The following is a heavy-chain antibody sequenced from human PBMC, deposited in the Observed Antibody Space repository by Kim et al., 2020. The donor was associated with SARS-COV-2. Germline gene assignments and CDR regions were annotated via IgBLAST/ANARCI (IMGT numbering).Heavy chain of an antibody. CDR2: GGNT. Sequence: GGNTIYADSVKGRFTVSRDNDKNTLYLQMNSLRAEDTAVYYCARSRELDVWGQGTTVTVSS. D-gene: IGHD2-2*01. CDR3: ARSRELDV. V-gene: IGHV3-74*01. J-gene: IGHJ6*02.